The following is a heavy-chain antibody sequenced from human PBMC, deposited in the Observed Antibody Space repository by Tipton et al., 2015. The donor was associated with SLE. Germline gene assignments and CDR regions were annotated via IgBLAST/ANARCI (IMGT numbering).Heavy chain of an antibody. V-gene: IGHV5-51*01. J-gene: IGHJ4*02. Sequence: QVTISADKSINTAYLQWSSLKASDTAMYYCARYYGSGSGAFDYWGQGTLVTVSS. CDR3: ARYYGSGSGAFDY. D-gene: IGHD3-10*01.